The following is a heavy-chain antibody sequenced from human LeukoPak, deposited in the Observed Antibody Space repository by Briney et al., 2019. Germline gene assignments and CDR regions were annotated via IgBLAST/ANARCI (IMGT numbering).Heavy chain of an antibody. J-gene: IGHJ6*02. CDR1: GYTFTGYY. CDR2: INPNSGGT. Sequence: ASVKVSCKASGYTFTGYYMHWVRQAPGQGLEWMGWINPNSGGTNYAQKFQDRVTMTRDTSITTAYMELSRLSSDDTAVYYCARGIGPYSSGWYRGIYYYYYYGMDVWGQGTTVTVSS. D-gene: IGHD6-19*01. CDR3: ARGIGPYSSGWYRGIYYYYYYGMDV. V-gene: IGHV1-2*02.